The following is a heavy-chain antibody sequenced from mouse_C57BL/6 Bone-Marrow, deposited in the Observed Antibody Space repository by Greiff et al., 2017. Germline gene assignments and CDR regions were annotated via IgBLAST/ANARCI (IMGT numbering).Heavy chain of an antibody. CDR2: IDPENGDT. CDR1: GFNPTDDY. D-gene: IGHD2-12*01. J-gene: IGHJ3*01. V-gene: IGHV14-4*01. Sequence: VHVKQSGAELVRPGASVKLSCTASGFNPTDDYMHWVKQRPEQGLEWIGWIDPENGDTEYASKFQGKAILTADKSSSTAYMELRSLTSEDSAVYYCTRSDSVAWFAYWGQGTLVTVSA. CDR3: TRSDSVAWFAY.